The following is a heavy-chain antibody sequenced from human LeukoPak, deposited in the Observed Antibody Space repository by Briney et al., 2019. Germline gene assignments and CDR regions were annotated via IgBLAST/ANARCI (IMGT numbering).Heavy chain of an antibody. V-gene: IGHV4-59*01. D-gene: IGHD6-13*01. CDR2: IYYSGST. Sequence: SETLSLTCTVSGGSISSYYWSWIRHPPGKGLEWIGYIYYSGSTNYNPSLKSRVTISVDTSKNQFSLKLSSVTAADTAVYYCARGSSSWYFDYWGQGTLVTVSS. CDR1: GGSISSYY. CDR3: ARGSSSWYFDY. J-gene: IGHJ4*02.